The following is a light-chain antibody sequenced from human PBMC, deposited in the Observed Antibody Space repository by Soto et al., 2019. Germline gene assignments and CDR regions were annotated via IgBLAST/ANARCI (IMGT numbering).Light chain of an antibody. Sequence: DIQMTQSPATLSGSVGDRVTITCRASQTISSWLAWYQRKPGKAPKLLIYKASTLKSGVPSRFSGSVSGTEFTLTISSLQPDDFATYYCQHYNSYSEAFGQGTKVDI. V-gene: IGKV1-5*03. CDR3: QHYNSYSEA. J-gene: IGKJ1*01. CDR2: KAS. CDR1: QTISSW.